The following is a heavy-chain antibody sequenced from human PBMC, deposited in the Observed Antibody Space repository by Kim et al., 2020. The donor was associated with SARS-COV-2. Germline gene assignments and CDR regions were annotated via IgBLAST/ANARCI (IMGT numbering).Heavy chain of an antibody. CDR3: ARAEKEFYYDSSGYIIFGY. D-gene: IGHD3-22*01. CDR1: GFTFSSYE. Sequence: GVSLRLSCAASGFTFSSYEMNWVRQAPGKGLEWVSYISSSGSTIYYADSVKGRFTISRDNAKNSLYLQMNSLRAEDTAVYYCARAEKEFYYDSSGYIIFGYWGQGTLVTVSS. J-gene: IGHJ4*02. V-gene: IGHV3-48*03. CDR2: ISSSGSTI.